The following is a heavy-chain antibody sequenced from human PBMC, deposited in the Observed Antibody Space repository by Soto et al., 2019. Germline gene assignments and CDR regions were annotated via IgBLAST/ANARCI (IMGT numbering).Heavy chain of an antibody. V-gene: IGHV3-23*01. CDR2: ISGTGVPT. CDR3: AKSFCSSSSCFFLWVDP. D-gene: IGHD2-2*01. CDR1: GFAFSAYA. J-gene: IGHJ5*02. Sequence: PGGSLRLSCAASGFAFSAYARSWVRQAPGKGLECISLISGTGVPTLYAESVKGRSSVSRDNSKDTLFLEMNNLRDDDTAIYYCAKSFCSSSSCFFLWVDPWGPGTLVTVSS.